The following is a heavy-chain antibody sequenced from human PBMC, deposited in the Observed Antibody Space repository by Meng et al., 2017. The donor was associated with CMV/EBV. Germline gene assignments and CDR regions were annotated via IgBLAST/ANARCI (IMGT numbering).Heavy chain of an antibody. D-gene: IGHD4-17*01. CDR3: ARDGPYGDPLHY. CDR1: RFTVSSYY. CDR2: IYSGGST. J-gene: IGHJ4*02. V-gene: IGHV3-66*02. Sequence: GESLKISCAASRFTVSSYYMSWVRQAPGKGLEWVSVIYSGGSTYYEDSVKGRFTISRDNSKNTLYLQMNSLRAEDTAVYYCARDGPYGDPLHYWGQGTLVTVSS.